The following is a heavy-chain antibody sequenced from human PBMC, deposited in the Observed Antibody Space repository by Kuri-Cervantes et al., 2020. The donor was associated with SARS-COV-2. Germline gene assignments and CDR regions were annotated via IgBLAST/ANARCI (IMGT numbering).Heavy chain of an antibody. Sequence: GGSLRLSCAASGFTFSSYAMHWVRQAPVKGLEWVAFIRYDGSNKYYADSVKGRFTISRDNSKNTLYLQMNSLRAEDTAVYYCAKAGGTIPPTADYWGRGTLVTVSS. CDR1: GFTFSSYA. D-gene: IGHD3-9*01. J-gene: IGHJ4*02. CDR3: AKAGGTIPPTADY. V-gene: IGHV3-30*02. CDR2: IRYDGSNK.